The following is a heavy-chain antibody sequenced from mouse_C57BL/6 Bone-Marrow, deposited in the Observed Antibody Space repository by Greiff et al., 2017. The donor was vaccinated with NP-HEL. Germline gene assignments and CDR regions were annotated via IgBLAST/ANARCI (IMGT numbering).Heavy chain of an antibody. CDR3: ARMEGDYYGSRPMDY. Sequence: QVTLKECGPGILQPSQTLSLTCSFSGFSLSPFGLCVGWIRQPSGKGLEWLAPIWWDDDKYYNPALKRRLTISKDTSKNQVFLKIANVDTADTATYYWARMEGDYYGSRPMDYWGQGTSVTVSS. V-gene: IGHV8-8*01. J-gene: IGHJ4*01. CDR1: GFSLSPFGLC. CDR2: IWWDDDK. D-gene: IGHD1-1*01.